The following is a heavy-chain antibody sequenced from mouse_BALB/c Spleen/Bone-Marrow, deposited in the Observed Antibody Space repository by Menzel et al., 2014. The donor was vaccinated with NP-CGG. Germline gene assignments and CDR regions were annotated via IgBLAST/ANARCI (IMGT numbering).Heavy chain of an antibody. J-gene: IGHJ4*01. CDR2: INPGSGGI. CDR3: ARSIYDGYSEAMDY. V-gene: IGHV1-54*03. CDR1: GYAFTNYL. D-gene: IGHD2-3*01. Sequence: QVHVKQSGTDLARPGTSVKVSCKASGYAFTNYLIEWIKQRPGQGLEWIGVINPGSGGINYNERFKGKATLTADKSSSTAYMQLSSLTSDDSAVYFCARSIYDGYSEAMDYWGQGTSVTVSS.